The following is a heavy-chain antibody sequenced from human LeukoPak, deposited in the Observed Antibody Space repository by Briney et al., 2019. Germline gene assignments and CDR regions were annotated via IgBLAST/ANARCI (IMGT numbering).Heavy chain of an antibody. CDR2: IRSSDGAI. Sequence: RAGGSLRLSCAASGFTFRLYSMNWVRQAPGKGLEWVSYIRSSDGAIAYADSVKGRFTISRDDAKKSLYLQMNSLRDEDTAVYHCARDRDWAFDYWGQGTLITVSS. CDR1: GFTFRLYS. D-gene: IGHD3-9*01. J-gene: IGHJ4*02. V-gene: IGHV3-48*02. CDR3: ARDRDWAFDY.